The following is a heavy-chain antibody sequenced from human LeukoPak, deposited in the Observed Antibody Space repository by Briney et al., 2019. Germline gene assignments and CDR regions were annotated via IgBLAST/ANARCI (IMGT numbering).Heavy chain of an antibody. CDR3: ARDSWYYYDSSGYPYYFDY. D-gene: IGHD3-22*01. CDR2: ISSSSSYI. CDR1: GLTFSSYS. Sequence: PGGSLRLSCAASGLTFSSYSMNWVRQAPGKGLEWVSSISSSSSYIYYADSVKGRFTISRDNAKNSLYLQMNSLRAEDTAVYYCARDSWYYYDSSGYPYYFDYWGQGTLVTVSS. V-gene: IGHV3-21*01. J-gene: IGHJ4*02.